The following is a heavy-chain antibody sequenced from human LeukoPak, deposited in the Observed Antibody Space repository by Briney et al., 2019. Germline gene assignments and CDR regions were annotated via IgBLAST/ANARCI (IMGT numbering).Heavy chain of an antibody. CDR2: ISYDGSNK. CDR1: GFTFSSYA. D-gene: IGHD4-17*01. Sequence: GGSLRLSCAASGFTFSSYAMHWVRQAPGKGLEWVAVISYDGSNKYYADSVKGRFTISRDNSKNTLYLQMNSLRAEDTAVYYCARTDYGDSTGVFDYWGQGTLVSVSS. J-gene: IGHJ4*02. CDR3: ARTDYGDSTGVFDY. V-gene: IGHV3-30-3*01.